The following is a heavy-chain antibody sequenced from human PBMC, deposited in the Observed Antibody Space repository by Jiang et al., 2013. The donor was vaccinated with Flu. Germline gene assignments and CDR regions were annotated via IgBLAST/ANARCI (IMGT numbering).Heavy chain of an antibody. D-gene: IGHD6-6*01. CDR1: GLSFTDAW. J-gene: IGHJ5*02. CDR2: IKSNSDGGTG. V-gene: IGHV3-15*01. Sequence: VQLVESGGGLVKPGGSLRLPCTASGLSFTDAWMTWVRRVPGKGLEWVGRIKSNSDGGTGEYAAPVKGRFTISRDDSKNTFYLQMNSLKVEDTGVYYCTTDGKYGTSPVSFWFDP. CDR3: TTDGKYGTSPVSFWFDP.